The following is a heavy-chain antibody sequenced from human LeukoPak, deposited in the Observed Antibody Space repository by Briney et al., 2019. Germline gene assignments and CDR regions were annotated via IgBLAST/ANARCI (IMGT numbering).Heavy chain of an antibody. CDR2: ISDYNGNT. D-gene: IGHD3-10*01. CDR3: ARVSPYYSPEYFQH. J-gene: IGHJ1*01. CDR1: GYTFTSYG. V-gene: IGHV1-18*01. Sequence: ASVKVSCKASGYTFTSYGISWVRQAPGQGLEGMGWISDYNGNTNYAQKLQGRVTMTTDTSTSTAYMELRSLRSDDTAVYYCARVSPYYSPEYFQHWGQGTLVTVSS.